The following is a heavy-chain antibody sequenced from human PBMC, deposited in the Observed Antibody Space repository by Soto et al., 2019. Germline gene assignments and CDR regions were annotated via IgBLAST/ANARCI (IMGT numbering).Heavy chain of an antibody. CDR2: IYYSGST. D-gene: IGHD2-15*01. J-gene: IGHJ6*02. Sequence: SETLSLTCTVSGGSISSADYYWSWIRQPPGKGLEWIGYIYYSGSTYYNPSLKSRVTISVDTSKNQFSLKLSSVTAADTAVYYCAREGRGIRRGYGMDVWGQGTTVTVSS. V-gene: IGHV4-30-4*01. CDR3: AREGRGIRRGYGMDV. CDR1: GGSISSADYY.